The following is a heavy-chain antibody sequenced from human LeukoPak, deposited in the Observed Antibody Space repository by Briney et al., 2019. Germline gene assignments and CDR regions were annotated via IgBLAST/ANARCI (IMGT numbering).Heavy chain of an antibody. CDR1: GFTFRSYR. CDR3: ARGSDETVTTSGWFDP. CDR2: IKQGESER. Sequence: QPGGSLGLSCAASGFTFRSYRMNWVRQAPGKGLEWVASIKQGESERYYVDSVNGRFTISRDNAKNSLYLQMNSLRAEDTAVYYCARGSDETVTTSGWFDPWGQGTLVTVSS. J-gene: IGHJ5*02. D-gene: IGHD4-17*01. V-gene: IGHV3-7*02.